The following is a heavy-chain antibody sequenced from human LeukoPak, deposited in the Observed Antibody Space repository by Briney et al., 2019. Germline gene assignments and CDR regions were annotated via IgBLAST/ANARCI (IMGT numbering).Heavy chain of an antibody. CDR1: GFIFVEYG. D-gene: IGHD4-17*01. V-gene: IGHV3-9*01. CDR2: INWKSDII. J-gene: IGHJ6*01. Sequence: GRSLRLSCAASGFIFVEYGMHWVRQAPGKGLEWVSGINWKSDIIGYADSVKGRFTISRDNAKNSLYLQMNKLRGEDTALYYCTKLVRAVGDNGWGAGTTVTVSS. CDR3: TKLVRAVGDNG.